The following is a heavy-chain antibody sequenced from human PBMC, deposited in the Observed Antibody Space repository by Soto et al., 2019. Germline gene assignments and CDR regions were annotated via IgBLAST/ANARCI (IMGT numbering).Heavy chain of an antibody. Sequence: EEQLLESGGDLVQPGGSLRLSCVGSGITFRSRAMNWVRQAPGEGLEWVSAITDSGGDTKYADSVRGRFTISRDNSKNTLYLQMNSLRAEDTAVYYCAKAASNYDPYYYYGMDVWGQGTTVTVSS. CDR1: GITFRSRA. V-gene: IGHV3-23*01. CDR2: ITDSGGDT. CDR3: AKAASNYDPYYYYGMDV. J-gene: IGHJ6*02. D-gene: IGHD4-4*01.